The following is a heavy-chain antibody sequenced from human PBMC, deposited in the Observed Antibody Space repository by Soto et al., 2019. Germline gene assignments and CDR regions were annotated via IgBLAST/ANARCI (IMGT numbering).Heavy chain of an antibody. CDR1: GGTFCNYS. D-gene: IGHD2-15*01. V-gene: IGHV1-69*12. Sequence: QVQLVQSGAEVKKPGSSVKVSCKASGGTFCNYSINWVRQAPGQGLEWMGGIIPFFATANYAQKFQGRVTITADESATTAYMERTSLRSDATAVNYCARIEGYGSGGTCDRGSGDYWGQGTMVAVSS. CDR2: IIPFFATA. CDR3: ARIEGYGSGGTCDRGSGDY. J-gene: IGHJ4*02.